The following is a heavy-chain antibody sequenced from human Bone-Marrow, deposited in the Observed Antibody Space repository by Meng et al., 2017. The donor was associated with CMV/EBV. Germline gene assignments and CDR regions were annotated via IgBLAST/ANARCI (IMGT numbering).Heavy chain of an antibody. Sequence: SETLSLTCTVSGYSTSSGYYWGWIRQPPGKGLEWIGSIYHSGSTYYNPSLKSRVTISVDTSKNQFSLKLSSVTAADTAVYYCALYDFWSGYYTWGQGTLVTFSS. CDR2: IYHSGST. V-gene: IGHV4-38-2*02. J-gene: IGHJ4*02. D-gene: IGHD3-3*01. CDR3: ALYDFWSGYYT. CDR1: GYSTSSGYY.